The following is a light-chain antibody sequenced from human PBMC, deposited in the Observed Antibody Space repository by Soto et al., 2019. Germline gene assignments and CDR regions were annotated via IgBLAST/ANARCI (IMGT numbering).Light chain of an antibody. CDR1: ERVDSNF. CDR3: EQYVISVT. CDR2: GAS. Sequence: EIVLTQSPGSLSLSPGERATLSCRASERVDSNFFAWYQQKPGQAPRLLIYGASNRATGIPDRFSGSGSGTDFTLTISRLEPEDFAVYYCEQYVISVTFGQGTKVEIK. V-gene: IGKV3-20*01. J-gene: IGKJ1*01.